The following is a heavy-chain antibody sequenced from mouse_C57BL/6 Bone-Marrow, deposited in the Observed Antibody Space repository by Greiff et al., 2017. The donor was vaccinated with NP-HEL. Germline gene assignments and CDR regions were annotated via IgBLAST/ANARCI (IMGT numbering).Heavy chain of an antibody. D-gene: IGHD1-1*01. V-gene: IGHV1-9*01. CDR3: ARRALDYYGSRAWFAY. CDR1: GYTFTGYW. J-gene: IGHJ3*01. Sequence: QVQLQQSGAELMKPGASVKLSCKATGYTFTGYWIEWVKQRPGHGLEWIGEILPGSGSTNYNEKFKGKATFTADTSSNTAYMQLSSLTTEDSAIYCCARRALDYYGSRAWFAYWGRGTLVTVSA. CDR2: ILPGSGST.